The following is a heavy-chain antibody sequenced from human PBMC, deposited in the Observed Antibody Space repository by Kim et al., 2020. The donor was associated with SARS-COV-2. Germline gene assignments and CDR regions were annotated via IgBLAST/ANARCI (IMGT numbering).Heavy chain of an antibody. CDR2: INPNSGGT. V-gene: IGHV1-2*02. Sequence: ASVKVSCKASGYTFTGYYMHWVRQAPGQGLEWMGWINPNSGGTNYAQKFQGRVTMTRDTSISTAYMELSRLRSDDTAVYYCARGGQLWSSLMAAFDIWGQGTMVTVSS. CDR1: GYTFTGYY. J-gene: IGHJ3*02. D-gene: IGHD5-18*01. CDR3: ARGGQLWSSLMAAFDI.